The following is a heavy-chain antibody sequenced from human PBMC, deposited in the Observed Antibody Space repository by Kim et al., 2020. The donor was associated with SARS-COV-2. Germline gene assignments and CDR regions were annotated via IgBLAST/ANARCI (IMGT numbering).Heavy chain of an antibody. CDR3: ARGASSFGY. V-gene: IGHV4-59*13. Sequence: SETLSLTCTVSAGSISSYYWTWIRQPPGKGLEWIGYIYYTGDTNYNPSLVSRVTISVDTSKNQFSLKLSSVTAADTAVYYCARGASSFGYWGQGTLVTVSS. CDR2: IYYTGDT. J-gene: IGHJ4*02. CDR1: AGSISSYY. D-gene: IGHD6-6*01.